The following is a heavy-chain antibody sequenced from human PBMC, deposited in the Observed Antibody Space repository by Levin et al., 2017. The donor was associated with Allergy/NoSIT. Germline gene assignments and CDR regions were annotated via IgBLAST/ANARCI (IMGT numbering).Heavy chain of an antibody. CDR1: GYTFTGYY. V-gene: IGHV1-2*02. Sequence: GESLKISCKASGYTFTGYYIHWVRQAPGQGLEWMGWINPNSGGTNYAQKFQGRVTMTRDTSISTVYMELSRLKSDDTAVYYCAREGLAGSNAITGGDYWGQGTQVIVSS. J-gene: IGHJ4*02. CDR2: INPNSGGT. D-gene: IGHD4-11*01. CDR3: AREGLAGSNAITGGDY.